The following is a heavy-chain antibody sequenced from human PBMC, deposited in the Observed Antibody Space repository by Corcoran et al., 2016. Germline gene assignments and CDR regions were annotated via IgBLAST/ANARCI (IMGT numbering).Heavy chain of an antibody. V-gene: IGHV4-34*01. CDR1: GGSFSGYY. J-gene: IGHJ5*02. CDR3: ARSGPKAQNRGLGP. D-gene: IGHD7-27*01. CDR2: INHSGST. Sequence: QVQLQQWGAGLLKPSETLSLTCAVYGGSFSGYYWSWISQPPGKGLEWIGEINHSGSTNYNPSLKSRVTISVDTSKNQFSLKLSSVTAADTAVYYCARSGPKAQNRGLGPWGQGTLVTVSS.